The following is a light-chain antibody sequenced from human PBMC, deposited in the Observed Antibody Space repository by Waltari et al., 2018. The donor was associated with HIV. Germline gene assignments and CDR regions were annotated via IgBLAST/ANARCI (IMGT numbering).Light chain of an antibody. Sequence: QSALTQPRSVSGSPGQSVTISCTGTSSDVGGYNYVSWYQQHPGKAPKLMIYDVSKRPSGVPDPFSGSKSGNTASLTISGLQAEDEADFYCCSYAGDYTFRFGGGTKLTVL. V-gene: IGLV2-11*01. CDR3: CSYAGDYTFR. CDR2: DVS. CDR1: SSDVGGYNY. J-gene: IGLJ3*02.